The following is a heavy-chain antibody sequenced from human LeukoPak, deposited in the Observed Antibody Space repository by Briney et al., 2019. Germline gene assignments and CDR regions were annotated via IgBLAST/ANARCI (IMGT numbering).Heavy chain of an antibody. CDR2: ISGTGGRT. V-gene: IGHV3-23*01. CDR3: AKGLHGGVGYGVDV. Sequence: GGSLRLSCTASGFTFSNYAMTWVRQAPGKGLEWVSSISGTGGRTYSADSVKGRFTISRDNSKNTLYLQMKDLRVEHTAVYYCAKGLHGGVGYGVDVWGQGTTVSVSS. J-gene: IGHJ6*02. D-gene: IGHD3-16*01. CDR1: GFTFSNYA.